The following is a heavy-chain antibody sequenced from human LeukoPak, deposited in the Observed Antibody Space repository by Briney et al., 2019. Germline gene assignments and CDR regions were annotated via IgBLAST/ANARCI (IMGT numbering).Heavy chain of an antibody. CDR3: ARGVSAAGTEVFDY. CDR2: IYTSGST. V-gene: IGHV4-61*02. J-gene: IGHJ4*02. D-gene: IGHD6-13*01. Sequence: SQTLSLTCTVSGGSISSGGYYWSWIRQPAGKGLEWIGRIYTSGSTNYNPSLKSRVTISVDTSKNQFSLKLSSVTAADTAVYYCARGVSAAGTEVFDYWGQGTLVTVSS. CDR1: GGSISSGGYY.